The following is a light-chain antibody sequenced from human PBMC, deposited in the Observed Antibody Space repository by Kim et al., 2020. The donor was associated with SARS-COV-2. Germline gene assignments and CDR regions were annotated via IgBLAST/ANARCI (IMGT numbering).Light chain of an antibody. V-gene: IGLV1-40*01. CDR3: QSYDSSLSGYV. CDR2: GNS. CDR1: SSSIGAGYD. Sequence: QRVTISCTGGSSSIGAGYDVHWYQQLPGTAPKLLIYGNSNRPSGVPDRFSGSKSGTSASLAITGLQAEDEADYYCQSYDSSLSGYVFGTGTKVTVL. J-gene: IGLJ1*01.